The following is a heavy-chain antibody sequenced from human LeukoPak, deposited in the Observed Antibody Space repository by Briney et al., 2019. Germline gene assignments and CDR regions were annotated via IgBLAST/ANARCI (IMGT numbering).Heavy chain of an antibody. Sequence: SVNVSCKASGDTLSRNAISWVRQAPGQGLEWMGGIIPIFGTANYAQKFQGRVTITADESTSTAYMELSSLRSEDTAVYYCARGAYGSGSYHYYYYYMDVWGKGTTVTVSS. V-gene: IGHV1-69*01. CDR1: GDTLSRNA. D-gene: IGHD3-10*01. J-gene: IGHJ6*03. CDR2: IIPIFGTA. CDR3: ARGAYGSGSYHYYYYYMDV.